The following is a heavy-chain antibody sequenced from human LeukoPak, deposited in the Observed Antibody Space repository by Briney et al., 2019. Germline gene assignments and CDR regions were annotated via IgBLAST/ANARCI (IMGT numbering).Heavy chain of an antibody. CDR2: FDPEDGET. CDR3: ATSLNWNDDLDY. CDR1: GYTLTELS. J-gene: IGHJ4*02. D-gene: IGHD1-1*01. V-gene: IGHV1-24*01. Sequence: GASVKVSCKVSGYTLTELSMHWVRQAPGKGLEWMGGFDPEDGETIYAQKFQGRVTMTKDTSTDTAYMELSSLRSEDTAVYYCATSLNWNDDLDYWGQGTLVTVSS.